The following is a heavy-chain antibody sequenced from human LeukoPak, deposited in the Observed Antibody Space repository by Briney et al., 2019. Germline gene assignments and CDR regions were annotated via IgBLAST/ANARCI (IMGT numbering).Heavy chain of an antibody. Sequence: ASVTVSCKASGYTFTGYYMHWVRQAPGQGLEWMGWINPNSGGTNYAQKFQGRVTMTRDTSISTAYMELSRLRSDDTAVYYCARENPQLATTDYWGQGTLVTVSS. CDR1: GYTFTGYY. V-gene: IGHV1-2*02. CDR3: ARENPQLATTDY. J-gene: IGHJ4*02. D-gene: IGHD1-26*01. CDR2: INPNSGGT.